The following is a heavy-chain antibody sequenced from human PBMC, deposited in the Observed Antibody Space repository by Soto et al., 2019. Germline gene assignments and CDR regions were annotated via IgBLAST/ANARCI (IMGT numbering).Heavy chain of an antibody. Sequence: SETLSLTCAVYGGSVNGYYWNWIRQPSGKGLEWIGEINHTGGTHYNPSLKSRVTMSVDTSKNQFSLRLSSVTAADTAIYYCATRITVFGLLVPPFDPWGQGTQVTVSS. CDR3: ATRITVFGLLVPPFDP. CDR2: INHTGGT. V-gene: IGHV4-34*01. J-gene: IGHJ5*02. CDR1: GGSVNGYY. D-gene: IGHD3-3*01.